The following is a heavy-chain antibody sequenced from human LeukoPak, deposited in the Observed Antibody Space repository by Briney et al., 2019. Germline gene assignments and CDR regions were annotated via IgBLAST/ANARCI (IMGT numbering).Heavy chain of an antibody. D-gene: IGHD3-22*01. CDR3: AKGPAIRSSGYYYYYYGMDV. CDR2: ISGSVGST. CDR1: GFTFSSYA. Sequence: GSLRLSCAASGFTFSSYAMSWVRQAPGKGLEWVSAISGSVGSTYYADSVKGRFTISRDNSKNTLYLQMNSLRAEDTAVYYCAKGPAIRSSGYYYYYYGMDVWGQGTTVTVSS. V-gene: IGHV3-23*01. J-gene: IGHJ6*02.